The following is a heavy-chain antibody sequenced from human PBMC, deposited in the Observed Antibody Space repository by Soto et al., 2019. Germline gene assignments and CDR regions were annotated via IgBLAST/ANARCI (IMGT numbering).Heavy chain of an antibody. CDR2: IIPIFGTA. J-gene: IGHJ5*02. CDR1: GYTFTSYY. CDR3: AKSRYHFDGSGYYSVT. V-gene: IGHV1-69*13. Sequence: SVKVSCKASGYTFTSYYIHWVRQAPGQGLEWMGGIIPIFGTANYAQKFQGRVTITADESTSTAYMELSSLRSEDTAVFYCAKSRYHFDGSGYYSVTWGQGTLVTVSS. D-gene: IGHD3-22*01.